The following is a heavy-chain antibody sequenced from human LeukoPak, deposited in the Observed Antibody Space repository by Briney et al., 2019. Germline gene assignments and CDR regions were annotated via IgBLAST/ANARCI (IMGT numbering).Heavy chain of an antibody. CDR2: ISSSSSTI. CDR1: GFTFSSYS. D-gene: IGHD1-26*01. V-gene: IGHV3-48*01. Sequence: GGSLRPSCAASGFTFSSYSMNWVRQAPGKGLEWVSYISSSSSTIYYADSVKGRFTISRDNAKNSLYLQMNSLRADDTAVYYCARAYYSGSYSAFDIWGQGTMVTVSS. J-gene: IGHJ3*02. CDR3: ARAYYSGSYSAFDI.